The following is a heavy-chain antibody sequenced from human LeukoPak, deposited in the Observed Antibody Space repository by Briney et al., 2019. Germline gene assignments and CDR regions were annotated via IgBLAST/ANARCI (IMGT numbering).Heavy chain of an antibody. CDR1: GFTFSSSG. CDR3: ARDGNSYVAFDI. J-gene: IGHJ3*02. D-gene: IGHD5-18*01. Sequence: GRSLRLSCAASGFTFSSSGMHWVRQAPGKGLEWVAVISYDGSNKYYADSVKGRFTFSRDNSKNTLYLQMNSLRAEDTAVYYCARDGNSYVAFDIWGQGTMVTVSS. CDR2: ISYDGSNK. V-gene: IGHV3-30*03.